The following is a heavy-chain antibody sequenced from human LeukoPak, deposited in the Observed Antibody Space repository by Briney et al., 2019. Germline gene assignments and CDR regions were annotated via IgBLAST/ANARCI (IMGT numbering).Heavy chain of an antibody. Sequence: SQTLSLTCAISGDSVSSNSAAWSWIRQSPSRGLEWLGRTYHRSKWYDDYAASVKSRITINPDTSKNQFSLQLNSVTPEDTAVYYCARSSGWDFDYWGQGTLVTVSS. V-gene: IGHV6-1*01. D-gene: IGHD6-19*01. CDR1: GDSVSSNSAA. CDR2: TYHRSKWYD. J-gene: IGHJ4*02. CDR3: ARSSGWDFDY.